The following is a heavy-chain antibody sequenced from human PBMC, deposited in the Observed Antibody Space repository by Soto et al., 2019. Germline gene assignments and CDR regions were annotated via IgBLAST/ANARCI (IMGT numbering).Heavy chain of an antibody. V-gene: IGHV3-53*01. Sequence: GSLRLSCAASGFTVRSNLMSWVRQAPGEGLEWVSVVYSGGSTYYAASVKGRFTISRDDSKNSLYLQMNSLRAEDTAVYYCASRILVSDAFDIWGQGTMVTVSS. CDR2: VYSGGST. CDR3: ASRILVSDAFDI. CDR1: GFTVRSNL. J-gene: IGHJ3*02. D-gene: IGHD3-3*02.